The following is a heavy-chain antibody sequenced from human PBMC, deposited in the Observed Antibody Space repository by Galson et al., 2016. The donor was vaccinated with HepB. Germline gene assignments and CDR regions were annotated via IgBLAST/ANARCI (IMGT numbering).Heavy chain of an antibody. CDR3: ATTGYCSGGSCYRGWFDP. J-gene: IGHJ5*02. CDR1: GNTSSIYS. V-gene: IGHV1-3*01. CDR2: INGGNSDT. D-gene: IGHD2-15*01. Sequence: SVKVSCKASGNTSSIYSMHWVRQAPGQRLEWMGWINGGNSDTEYSQQFQGRVTFTRVTSASTAYLELSNLTSEDTAVYYCATTGYCSGGSCYRGWFDPWGQGTLVTVSS.